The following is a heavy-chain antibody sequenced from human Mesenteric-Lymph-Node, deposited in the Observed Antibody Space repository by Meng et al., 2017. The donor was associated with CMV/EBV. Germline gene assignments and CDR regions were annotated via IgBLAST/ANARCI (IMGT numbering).Heavy chain of an antibody. D-gene: IGHD4/OR15-4a*01. CDR3: ARAGQQYGGVGY. CDR2: VTGSGLST. J-gene: IGHJ4*02. V-gene: IGHV3-23*01. CDR1: GFTFRNYA. Sequence: GGSLRLSCLASGFTFRNYALNWVRQSPGKGLEWVSAVTGSGLSTYYAASVKGRFTISRDNSKNTLYLQMNSLRAEDTAVYYCARAGQQYGGVGYWGQGTLVTVSS.